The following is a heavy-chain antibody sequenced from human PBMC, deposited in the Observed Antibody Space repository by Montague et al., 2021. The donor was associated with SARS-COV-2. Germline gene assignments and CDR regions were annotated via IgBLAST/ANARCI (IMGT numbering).Heavy chain of an antibody. Sequence: TLSLTCTVTGGSISSGDYYWSWIRQHPGKGLEWIGYIFYSGNTYYNPSLMSRVTISVDTSKNQFSLKLSSVTAADTALYYCARIRVISIFRASQLDAMDVWGQGTTVTVSS. CDR2: IFYSGNT. CDR3: ARIRVISIFRASQLDAMDV. V-gene: IGHV4-31*03. CDR1: GGSISSGDYY. J-gene: IGHJ6*02. D-gene: IGHD3-3*01.